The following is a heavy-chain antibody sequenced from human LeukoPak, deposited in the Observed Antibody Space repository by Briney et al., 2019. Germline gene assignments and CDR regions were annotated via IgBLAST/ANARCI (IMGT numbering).Heavy chain of an antibody. CDR1: GFTFSSYE. J-gene: IGHJ4*02. CDR3: ASGDSAARNDY. Sequence: GGSLRLSCAASGFTFSSYEMNWVRQAPGKGLVWVSRIHSGGSVSSYADSVKGRFTISRDNAKNTVSLQMNSLRAEDTAVYYCASGDSAARNDYWGQGTLVTVSS. V-gene: IGHV3-74*01. D-gene: IGHD6-25*01. CDR2: IHSGGSVS.